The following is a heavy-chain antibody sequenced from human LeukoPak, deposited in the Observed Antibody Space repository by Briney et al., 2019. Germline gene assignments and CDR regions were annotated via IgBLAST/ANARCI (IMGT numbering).Heavy chain of an antibody. Sequence: PGGSLRLSCAASGFTFSYFWMHWVRQTPGKGLVWVSRINPDGSSTGYADAVKGRFTISRDNAKNTLSLQLSSLRADDTAVYYCVRGGYRSNYFDYWGQGALVTVSS. J-gene: IGHJ4*02. CDR2: INPDGSST. V-gene: IGHV3-74*01. CDR1: GFTFSYFW. D-gene: IGHD6-19*01. CDR3: VRGGYRSNYFDY.